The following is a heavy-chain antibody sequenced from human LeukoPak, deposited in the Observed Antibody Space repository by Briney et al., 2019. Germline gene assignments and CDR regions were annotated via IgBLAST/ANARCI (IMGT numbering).Heavy chain of an antibody. Sequence: SETLSLTCAVYGGSFSGYYWSWIRQPPGKGLEWIGEINHSGSTNYNPSLKSRVIISVDTSKNQFSLRLTSVTAADTAVYYCARDRYYDSSGWGADYWGQGTLVTVSS. V-gene: IGHV4-34*01. J-gene: IGHJ4*02. CDR3: ARDRYYDSSGWGADY. CDR2: INHSGST. D-gene: IGHD3-22*01. CDR1: GGSFSGYY.